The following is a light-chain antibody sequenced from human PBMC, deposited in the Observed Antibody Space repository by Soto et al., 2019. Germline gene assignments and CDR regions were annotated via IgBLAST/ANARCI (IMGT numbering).Light chain of an antibody. Sequence: DIQMTQSPSSLSASVGDRITITCRASQGIRSDVGWYQQKPGKVPKRLIYAASNLQSGVPSRFSGSGSWAEFTLTISSLQSEDFATYYCLQHNTYPLTFGGGTKVEIK. V-gene: IGKV1-17*01. J-gene: IGKJ4*01. CDR2: AAS. CDR3: LQHNTYPLT. CDR1: QGIRSD.